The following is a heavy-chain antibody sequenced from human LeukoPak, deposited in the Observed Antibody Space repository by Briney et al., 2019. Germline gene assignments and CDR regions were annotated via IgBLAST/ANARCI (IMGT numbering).Heavy chain of an antibody. J-gene: IGHJ4*02. D-gene: IGHD3-3*01. CDR3: AVGITILGVAASFDS. Sequence: SETLSLTCAVYGASYNAYYWSWIRQPPGKGLEWIGDIDHRGTATYNPSLKSRLTISADASKNQFSLKLNSVADADTAVYYCAVGITILGVAASFDSWGQGNLVIASS. CDR2: IDHRGTA. V-gene: IGHV4-34*01. CDR1: GASYNAYY.